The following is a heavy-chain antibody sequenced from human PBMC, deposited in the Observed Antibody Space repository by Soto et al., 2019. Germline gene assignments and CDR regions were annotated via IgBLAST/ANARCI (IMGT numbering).Heavy chain of an antibody. D-gene: IGHD3-3*01. CDR1: GGTFSTYI. Sequence: QVQLVQSGAEVRKPGSLVKVSCKAPGGTFSTYIISWVRQAPGQGLEWMGRIIPIPDITNYAQKCQGRVTVPAVRSTSTAYMELTILKSEVTPVYSCARDRITTRGDAFDLWGQWTMVTVSS. J-gene: IGHJ3*01. CDR2: IIPIPDIT. CDR3: ARDRITTRGDAFDL. V-gene: IGHV1-69*08.